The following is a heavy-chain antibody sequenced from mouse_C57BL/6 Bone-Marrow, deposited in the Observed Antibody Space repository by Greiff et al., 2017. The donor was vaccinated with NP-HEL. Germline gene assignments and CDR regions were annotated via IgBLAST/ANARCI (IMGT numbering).Heavy chain of an antibody. CDR1: GYTFTSYG. CDR2: IYPRSGNT. D-gene: IGHD1-1*01. J-gene: IGHJ4*01. Sequence: VQLQQSGAELARPGASVKLSCKASGYTFTSYGISWVKQRTGQGLEWIGEIYPRSGNTYYNEKFKGKATLTADKSSSTAYMGLRSLTSEDSAVYFCARRGHYYGSSGNYYAMDYWGQGTSVTVSS. CDR3: ARRGHYYGSSGNYYAMDY. V-gene: IGHV1-81*01.